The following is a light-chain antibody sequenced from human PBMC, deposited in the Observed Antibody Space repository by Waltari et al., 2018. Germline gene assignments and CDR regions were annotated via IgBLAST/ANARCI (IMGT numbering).Light chain of an antibody. CDR3: QQSSSTPPWT. CDR2: SAS. Sequence: DIQMTQSPASLSASVGDRVNITCRASQPISIWLNWYQQKPGKAPKLLIYSASSLQSGVPSRFSGSGSGTDFTLTISSLQREDFATYYCQQSSSTPPWTFGQGTRVEIK. J-gene: IGKJ1*01. V-gene: IGKV1-39*01. CDR1: QPISIW.